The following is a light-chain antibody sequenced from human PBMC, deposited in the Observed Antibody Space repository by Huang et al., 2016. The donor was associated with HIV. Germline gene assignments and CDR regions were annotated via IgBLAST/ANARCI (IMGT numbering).Light chain of an antibody. J-gene: IGKJ2*01. CDR2: CAS. Sequence: DIEMTQSPDSLTVSLCARDIINCKSSQAVLKNSNKKNYLAWYQQRPGQPPKVLIYCASSREAGVPDRFSGSVSGTDFNLTFSSLQPEDLAVYYCQQYYSPPYTFGQGTRLEI. CDR1: QAVLKNSNKKNY. V-gene: IGKV4-1*01. CDR3: QQYYSPPYT.